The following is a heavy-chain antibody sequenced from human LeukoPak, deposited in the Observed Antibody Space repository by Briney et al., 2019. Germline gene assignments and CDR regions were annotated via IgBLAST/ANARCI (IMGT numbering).Heavy chain of an antibody. D-gene: IGHD6-19*01. J-gene: IGHJ4*02. CDR1: GYTLTELS. V-gene: IGHV1-24*01. Sequence: ASVKVSCKVSGYTLTELSMHWVRQAPGKGLEWMGGFDPEDGETIYAQKFQGRFTISRDNSKNTLYLQMSSLRAEDTAVYYCVKSEQWLLRRYYFDYWGQGTLATVSS. CDR3: VKSEQWLLRRYYFDY. CDR2: FDPEDGET.